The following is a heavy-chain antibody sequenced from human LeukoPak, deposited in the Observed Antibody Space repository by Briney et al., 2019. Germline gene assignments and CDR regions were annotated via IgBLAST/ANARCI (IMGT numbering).Heavy chain of an antibody. D-gene: IGHD1-26*01. Sequence: ASVKVSCKASGYTFTSYGISWVRQAPGQGLEWMGWISAYNGNTNYAQKLQSRVTMTTDTSTSTAYMELRSLRSDDTAVYYCARDPFYRKMWQRELLPLTQIGWFDPWGQGTLVTVSS. CDR3: ARDPFYRKMWQRELLPLTQIGWFDP. CDR1: GYTFTSYG. CDR2: ISAYNGNT. J-gene: IGHJ5*02. V-gene: IGHV1-18*01.